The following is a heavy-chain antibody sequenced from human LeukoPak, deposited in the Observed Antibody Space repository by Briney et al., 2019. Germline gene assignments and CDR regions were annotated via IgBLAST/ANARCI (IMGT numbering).Heavy chain of an antibody. J-gene: IGHJ4*02. D-gene: IGHD1-1*01. Sequence: GGSLRLSCAASGFTFSTYVMNWFRQAPGKGLEWVSTISAGAEYIFYADSVKGRFTISRDDSNNALYLQMHSLRAEDTAVYYCARKPRTTAGEDYWGQGTLVTVSS. V-gene: IGHV3-23*01. CDR1: GFTFSTYV. CDR2: ISAGAEYI. CDR3: ARKPRTTAGEDY.